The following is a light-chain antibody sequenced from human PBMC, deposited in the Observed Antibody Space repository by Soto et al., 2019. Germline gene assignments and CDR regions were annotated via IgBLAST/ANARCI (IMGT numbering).Light chain of an antibody. V-gene: IGKV2-28*01. J-gene: IGKJ1*01. Sequence: DIVMTQSPLSLPVTPGEPASISCRSSQSLLHSNGHNYMDWYQQKPGQSPQLLISLASNRASGVPDRFSGSGSGTDFTLKISRVEAEDVGVYYCMQALQNPLTFGQGTKVELK. CDR3: MQALQNPLT. CDR2: LAS. CDR1: QSLLHSNGHNY.